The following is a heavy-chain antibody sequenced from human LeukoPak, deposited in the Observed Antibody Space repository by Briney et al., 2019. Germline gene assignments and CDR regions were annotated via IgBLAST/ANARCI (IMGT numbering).Heavy chain of an antibody. CDR1: GFIFSNYA. CDR2: LYSGGSA. D-gene: IGHD5-18*01. Sequence: GGSLRLSCAASGFIFSNYAMTWVRQAPGKGLEWVSVLYSGGSAYYADSVKGRFTISRDNSKNTLYLQMNSLRAEDTAVYYCARARGYSDAFDIWGQGTMVTVSS. J-gene: IGHJ3*02. V-gene: IGHV3-53*01. CDR3: ARARGYSDAFDI.